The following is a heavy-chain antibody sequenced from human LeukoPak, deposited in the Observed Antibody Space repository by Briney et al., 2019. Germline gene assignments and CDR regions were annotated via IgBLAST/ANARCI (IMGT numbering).Heavy chain of an antibody. J-gene: IGHJ4*02. CDR2: ISSRSSYI. D-gene: IGHD1-26*01. Sequence: SMNWVRQAPGKGLEWVSSISSRSSYIYYADSVKGRFTISRDNAKNSLYLQMNSLRAEDTAVYYCARFKRWEPEIIDYWGQGTLVTVSS. CDR1: S. CDR3: ARFKRWEPEIIDY. V-gene: IGHV3-21*01.